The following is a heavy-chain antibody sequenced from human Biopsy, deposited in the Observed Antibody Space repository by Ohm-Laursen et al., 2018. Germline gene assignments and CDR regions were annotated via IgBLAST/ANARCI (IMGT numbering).Heavy chain of an antibody. Sequence: PSETLSLTCTVSGGSIGSFFWSWIRQPPGKGLEWIGYIYYSGSTNYNPSLRSRVTISVDRSKNQFSLELSSVTAADTAVYYCARVGAGAPSIDYFDYWGQEALVTVSS. CDR1: GGSIGSFF. V-gene: IGHV4-59*01. J-gene: IGHJ4*02. CDR2: IYYSGST. CDR3: ARVGAGAPSIDYFDY. D-gene: IGHD1-26*01.